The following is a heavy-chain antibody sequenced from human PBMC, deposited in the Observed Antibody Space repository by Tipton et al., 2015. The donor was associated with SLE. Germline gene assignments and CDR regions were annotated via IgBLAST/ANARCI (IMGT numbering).Heavy chain of an antibody. CDR1: GGSISSSY. D-gene: IGHD7-27*01. J-gene: IGHJ4*02. V-gene: IGHV4-59*01. CDR2: IYYSGST. CDR3: ARVKNWGLVDS. Sequence: TLSLTCTVSGGSISSSYWIWVRQPPGKGLEWIGYIYYSGSTNYNPSLKSRVTISVDTSKNQFSLKLRSVTAADTAVYYCARVKNWGLVDSWGQGTLVTVSS.